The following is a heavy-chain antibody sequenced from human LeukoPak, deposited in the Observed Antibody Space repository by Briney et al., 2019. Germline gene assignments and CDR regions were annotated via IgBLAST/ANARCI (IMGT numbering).Heavy chain of an antibody. D-gene: IGHD1-20*01. CDR2: FDPEDGET. CDR3: ATVPRYNWNYDY. V-gene: IGHV1-24*01. Sequence: ASVKVSCKVSGYTLTELSMHWVRQAPGKGLEWMGGFDPEDGETIYAQKFQSRVTMTEDTSTDTAYMELSSLRSEDTAVYYRATVPRYNWNYDYWGQGTLVTVSS. J-gene: IGHJ4*02. CDR1: GYTLTELS.